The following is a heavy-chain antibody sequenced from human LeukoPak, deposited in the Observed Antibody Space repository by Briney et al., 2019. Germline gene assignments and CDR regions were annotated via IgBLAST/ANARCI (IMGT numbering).Heavy chain of an antibody. Sequence: VASVKVSCTASGGTFSSYAISWVRQAPGQGPEWMGGIIPIFGTANYAQKFQGRVTITADESTSTAYMELSSLRSEDTAVYYCARYCTNGVCYSNWFDPWGQGTLVTVSS. J-gene: IGHJ5*02. CDR1: GGTFSSYA. D-gene: IGHD2-8*01. CDR3: ARYCTNGVCYSNWFDP. V-gene: IGHV1-69*01. CDR2: IIPIFGTA.